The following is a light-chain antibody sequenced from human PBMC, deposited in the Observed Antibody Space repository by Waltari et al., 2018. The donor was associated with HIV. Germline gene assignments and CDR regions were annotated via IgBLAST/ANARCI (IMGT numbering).Light chain of an antibody. CDR1: SLSSYY. CDR2: GKN. J-gene: IGLJ2*01. Sequence: SSELTQDPAVSVALGQTVRITCQGDSLSSYYASWYQQKPGQAPVLVIYGKNNRPSGIPDRFSGSSSGNTASLTITGAQAEDEADYYCNSRDSSGNPYVVFGGGTKLTVL. CDR3: NSRDSSGNPYVV. V-gene: IGLV3-19*01.